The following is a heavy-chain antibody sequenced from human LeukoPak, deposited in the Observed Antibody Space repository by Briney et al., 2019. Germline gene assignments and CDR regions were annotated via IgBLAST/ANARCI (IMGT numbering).Heavy chain of an antibody. CDR1: GDSVSSNSAV. V-gene: IGHV6-1*01. J-gene: IGHJ6*03. CDR2: TYYRSRWHN. CDR3: ARDEGRSSPKNYYYYMDV. D-gene: IGHD6-13*01. Sequence: SQTLSLTCAISGDSVSSNSAVWNWIRQSPSRGLEWLGRTYYRSRWHNEYAESVKSRISINPDTSKNQFSLQLNSVTPEDTAVYYCARDEGRSSPKNYYYYMDVWGKGTTVTVSS.